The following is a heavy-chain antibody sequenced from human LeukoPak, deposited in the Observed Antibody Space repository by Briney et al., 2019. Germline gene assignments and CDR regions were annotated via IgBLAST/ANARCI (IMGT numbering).Heavy chain of an antibody. J-gene: IGHJ4*02. CDR3: ARFSWGCSTASCYLTN. Sequence: SETLSLTCTVGGGSLSGHYWGWIRQPPGKGLELVGHIYYTGTTFYNPSLNSRVTITLDTSRNQFSLRLTSVIAADTAVYYCARFSWGCSTASCYLTNRGQGALVTVSS. CDR2: IYYTGTT. D-gene: IGHD2-2*01. V-gene: IGHV4-59*11. CDR1: GGSLSGHY.